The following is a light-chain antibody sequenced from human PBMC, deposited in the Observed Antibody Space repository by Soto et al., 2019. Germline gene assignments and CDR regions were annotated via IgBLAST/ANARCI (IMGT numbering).Light chain of an antibody. CDR2: AAS. Sequence: DIQMTQSPSSLSASVGDRVTITCRASQSISSYLNWYQQKPGKAPKLLIYAASSLQSRVPPRFSGSGSGTDFTLTISSLQPEDFATYYCQQSYSTPLTFGGGTKVDIK. CDR3: QQSYSTPLT. CDR1: QSISSY. J-gene: IGKJ4*01. V-gene: IGKV1-39*01.